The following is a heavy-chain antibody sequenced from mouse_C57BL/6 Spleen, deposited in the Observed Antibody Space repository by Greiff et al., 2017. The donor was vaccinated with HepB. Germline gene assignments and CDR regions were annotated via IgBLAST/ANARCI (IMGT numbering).Heavy chain of an antibody. Sequence: QVQLKQSGAELVRPGASVKLSCKASGYTFTDYYINWVKQRPGQGLEWIARIYPGSGNTYYNEKFKGKATLTAEKSSSTAYMQLSSLTSEDSAVYFCARGGLKDWYFDVWGTGTTVTVSS. CDR2: IYPGSGNT. CDR3: ARGGLKDWYFDV. J-gene: IGHJ1*03. V-gene: IGHV1-76*01. D-gene: IGHD1-3*01. CDR1: GYTFTDYY.